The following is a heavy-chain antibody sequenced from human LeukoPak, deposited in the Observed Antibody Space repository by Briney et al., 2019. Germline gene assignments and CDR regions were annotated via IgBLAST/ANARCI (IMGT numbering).Heavy chain of an antibody. CDR1: GFTFSSYW. CDR3: AKGVYYFDY. CDR2: IKEDGSEI. D-gene: IGHD3-16*01. V-gene: IGHV3-7*01. Sequence: PGGSLRLSCAASGFTFSSYWMTWVRQAPGKGLEWVANIKEDGSEIYYADSVKGRFTISRDNAKNSLYLQMSGLRGEDTAVYYCAKGVYYFDYWGQGTLVTVSS. J-gene: IGHJ4*02.